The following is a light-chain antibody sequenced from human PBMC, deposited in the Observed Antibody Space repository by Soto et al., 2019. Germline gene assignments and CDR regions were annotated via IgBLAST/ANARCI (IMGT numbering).Light chain of an antibody. V-gene: IGLV2-14*03. CDR1: SSDIGGYNF. CDR2: DVA. CDR3: NSYTTSGAIV. J-gene: IGLJ3*02. Sequence: QSVLTQPASVSGSPGQSITISCTGTSSDIGGYNFVSWYQQHPGNAPNLIIYDVASRPSGVSDRFSGSKSGNAASLTISGLQADDEALYCCNSYTTSGAIVFGGGTKLTVL.